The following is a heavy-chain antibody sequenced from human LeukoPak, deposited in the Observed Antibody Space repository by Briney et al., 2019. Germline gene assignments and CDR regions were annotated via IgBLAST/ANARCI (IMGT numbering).Heavy chain of an antibody. V-gene: IGHV3-48*03. J-gene: IGHJ4*02. CDR1: GFTLSSYE. CDR2: ISSSGSTI. D-gene: IGHD6-19*01. Sequence: PGGSLRLSCAASGFTLSSYEMNWVRQAPGKGLEWVSYISSSGSTIYYADSVKGRFTISRDNAKNSLYLQMNSLRAEDTAVYYCARGSEYSSGWDILWGQGNLVTVSS. CDR3: ARGSEYSSGWDIL.